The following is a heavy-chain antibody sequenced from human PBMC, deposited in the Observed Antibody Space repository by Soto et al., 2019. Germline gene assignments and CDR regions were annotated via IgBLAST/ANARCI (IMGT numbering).Heavy chain of an antibody. V-gene: IGHV5-10-1*01. D-gene: IGHD6-13*01. CDR1: GYSFTSYW. CDR2: IDPSDSYT. Sequence: GESLKISCKGSGYSFTSYWISWVRQMPGKGLEWMGRIDPSDSYTNYSPSFQGHVTISADKSISTAYLQWSSLRASDTAMYYCASPIAAAGTGHYYWGQGTLVTVSS. CDR3: ASPIAAAGTGHYY. J-gene: IGHJ4*02.